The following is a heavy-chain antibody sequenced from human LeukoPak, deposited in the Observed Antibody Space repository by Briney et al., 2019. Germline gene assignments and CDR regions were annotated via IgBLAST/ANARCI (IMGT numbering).Heavy chain of an antibody. CDR2: ISYDGSNK. V-gene: IGHV3-30-3*01. CDR3: GQWELHSDY. D-gene: IGHD1-26*01. CDR1: GFTFSSYA. J-gene: IGHJ4*02. Sequence: GGSLRLSCAASGFTFSSYAMHWVRQAPGKGLEWVAVISYDGSNKYYADSVKGRFTISRDNSKNTLYLQMNSLRAEDTAVYYCGQWELHSDYWGQGTLVTVSS.